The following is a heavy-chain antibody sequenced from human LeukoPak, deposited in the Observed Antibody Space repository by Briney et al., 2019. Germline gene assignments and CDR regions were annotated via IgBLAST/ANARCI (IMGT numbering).Heavy chain of an antibody. CDR3: ARGTATGWYFDL. CDR1: GFTFSSYG. CDR2: IRYDGSNK. D-gene: IGHD2-21*02. V-gene: IGHV3-30*02. Sequence: PGGSLRLSCAASGFTFSSYGMHWVRQAPGKGLEWVAFIRYDGSNKYYADSVKGRFTISRDNSKNTLYLQMNSLRAEDTAVYYCARGTATGWYFDLWGRGTLVTVSS. J-gene: IGHJ2*01.